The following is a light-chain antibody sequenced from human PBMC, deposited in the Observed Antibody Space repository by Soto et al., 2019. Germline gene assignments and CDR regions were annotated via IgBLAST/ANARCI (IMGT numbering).Light chain of an antibody. CDR1: QSVSSGY. V-gene: IGKV3-20*01. CDR3: QHYGNSPT. Sequence: EIVLTQPPGTLSLSPGDGATLSCRASQSVSSGYLAWYQQKPGQAPRLLIYGASRRAGGIPDRFSGSGSGTDFTLSISRLGPEDFAVYWCQHYGNSPTFGQGTRVQIK. J-gene: IGKJ1*01. CDR2: GAS.